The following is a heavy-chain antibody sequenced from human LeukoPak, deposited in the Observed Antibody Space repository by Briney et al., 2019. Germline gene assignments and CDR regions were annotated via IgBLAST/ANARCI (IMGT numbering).Heavy chain of an antibody. CDR1: GFIVSSNY. V-gene: IGHV3-66*01. J-gene: IGHJ3*02. CDR2: IYSGGRT. CDR3: ARAPDGYEAFDI. Sequence: GGSLRLSCAVSGFIVSSNYMTWVRQAPGRGLECVSVIYSGGRTYYADSVKGRFTTSRDNSRKTLYLQMNSLRAEDTAVYYCARAPDGYEAFDIWGQGTMVTVSS. D-gene: IGHD3-22*01.